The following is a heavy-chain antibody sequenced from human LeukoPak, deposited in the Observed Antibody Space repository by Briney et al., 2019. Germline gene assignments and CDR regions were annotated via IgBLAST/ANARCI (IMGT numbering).Heavy chain of an antibody. V-gene: IGHV3-11*01. CDR2: ISSSGSTI. Sequence: PGGSLRLSCAASGFTFSDYYMSWIRQAPGKGREWVSYISSSGSTIYYADSVKGRFTISRDNAKNTLYLQMNSLRAEDTAVYYCAKGWGYYGSGAEFDYWGQGTLVTVSS. D-gene: IGHD3-10*01. CDR1: GFTFSDYY. CDR3: AKGWGYYGSGAEFDY. J-gene: IGHJ4*02.